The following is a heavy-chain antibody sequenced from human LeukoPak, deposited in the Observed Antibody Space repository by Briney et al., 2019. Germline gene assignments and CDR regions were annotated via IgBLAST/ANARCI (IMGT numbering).Heavy chain of an antibody. V-gene: IGHV4-39*01. Sequence: SETLSLTCTVSGGSISSSSYYWGWIRQPPGKGLEWIGSIYYSGSTYYNPSLKSRVTISVDTSKNQFSLKLSSVTAADTAVYYCARVYYDSSGYYYSVTFDCWGQGTLVTVSS. CDR2: IYYSGST. CDR1: GGSISSSSYY. D-gene: IGHD3-22*01. J-gene: IGHJ4*02. CDR3: ARVYYDSSGYYYSVTFDC.